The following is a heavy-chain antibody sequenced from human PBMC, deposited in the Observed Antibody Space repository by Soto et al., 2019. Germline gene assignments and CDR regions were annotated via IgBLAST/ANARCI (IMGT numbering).Heavy chain of an antibody. CDR1: GFTFSSYG. V-gene: IGHV3-30*03. D-gene: IGHD2-15*01. CDR2: ILYDGKKN. J-gene: IGHJ6*02. Sequence: QVQLVESGGGVVQPGRSLRLSCAASGFTFSSYGMHWVRQAPGKGLEWVALILYDGKKNYYADSVKGQFTISRDKSKNTLYLQMNSPRAEDTDVYYCATDEVLVEVVARDDSPMDVWGQGTTVTVSS. CDR3: ATDEVLVEVVARDDSPMDV.